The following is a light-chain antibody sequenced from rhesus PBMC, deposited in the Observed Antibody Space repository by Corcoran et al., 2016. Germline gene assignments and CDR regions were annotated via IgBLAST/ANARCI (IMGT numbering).Light chain of an antibody. V-gene: IGLV2-32*01. Sequence: QAALTQPRSVSGSPGQSVTISCTGTSSDVGGYNFVSWYQQHPGTAPNPLIYEVNQRPSGVSDRFSGSKSGNTAALTISGLQAEDEADFFCCSYAGSFFFDIFGSGTRLTVL. J-gene: IGLJ1*01. CDR3: CSYAGSFFFDI. CDR2: EVN. CDR1: SSDVGGYNF.